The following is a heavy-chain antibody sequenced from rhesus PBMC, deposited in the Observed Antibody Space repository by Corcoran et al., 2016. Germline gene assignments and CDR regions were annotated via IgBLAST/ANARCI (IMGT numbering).Heavy chain of an antibody. D-gene: IGHD2-27*01. V-gene: IGHV4-173*01. CDR3: ARSGDRVVFTAGFDY. CDR1: GGSISSNY. Sequence: QLQLQESGPGLVKPSETLSLTCAVSGGSISSNYWSWIRPPPGKGLERIGRISGSGGSPDYNPSLKSRVTISTDTSKNQFSLKLSSVTAADTAVYYCARSGDRVVFTAGFDYWGQGVLVTVSS. J-gene: IGHJ4*01. CDR2: ISGSGGSP.